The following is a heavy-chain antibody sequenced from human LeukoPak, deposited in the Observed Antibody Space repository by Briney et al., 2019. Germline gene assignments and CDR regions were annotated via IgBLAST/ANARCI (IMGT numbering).Heavy chain of an antibody. CDR3: ARDLGTTVTRSGFDY. J-gene: IGHJ4*02. V-gene: IGHV3-30*04. Sequence: GRSLRLSCAASGLTFSSYAMHWVRQAPGKGLERVAVISYDGSNKYYADSVKGRFTISRDNSKNTLYLQMNSLRAEDTAVYYCARDLGTTVTRSGFDYWGQGTLVTVSS. CDR1: GLTFSSYA. CDR2: ISYDGSNK. D-gene: IGHD4-17*01.